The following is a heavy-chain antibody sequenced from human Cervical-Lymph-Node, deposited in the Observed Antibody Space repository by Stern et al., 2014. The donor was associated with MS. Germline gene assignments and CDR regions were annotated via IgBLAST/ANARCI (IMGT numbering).Heavy chain of an antibody. D-gene: IGHD4-23*01. V-gene: IGHV4-59*01. J-gene: IGHJ5*02. CDR2: XYSSGST. CDR3: ARDRGSRYGGTNNWFDP. Sequence: QLQLQESGPGLVKPSETLSLTCTVSGGSISSYYWSWLRPPPGKGLARLGYXYSSGSTNYNPTLKSRVTISVDTSKNQFSLKLSSVTAADTAVYYCARDRGSRYGGTNNWFDPWGQGTLVTVSS. CDR1: GGSISSYY.